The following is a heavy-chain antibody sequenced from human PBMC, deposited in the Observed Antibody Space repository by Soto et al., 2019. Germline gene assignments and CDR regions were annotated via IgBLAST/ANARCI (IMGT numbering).Heavy chain of an antibody. CDR3: AKEGKMGVEGFDF. Sequence: GGSLRLSCAASGFICSSYDMSWVRQAPGKGLEWVSTILVSDSTHYEDSVRGRFTISRDRSKNTVYLQMNSLTAGDTAVYYCAKEGKMGVEGFDFWGQGTLVTVSS. V-gene: IGHV3-23*01. CDR2: ILVSDST. J-gene: IGHJ4*02. D-gene: IGHD1-26*01. CDR1: GFICSSYD.